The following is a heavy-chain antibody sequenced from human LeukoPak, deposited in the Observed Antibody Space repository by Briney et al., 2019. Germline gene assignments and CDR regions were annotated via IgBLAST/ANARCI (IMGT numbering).Heavy chain of an antibody. CDR1: GGSFSGYY. J-gene: IGHJ5*02. V-gene: IGHV4-34*01. D-gene: IGHD3-3*01. CDR2: INHSGST. Sequence: SETLSLTCAVYGGSFSGYYRSWIRQPPGKGLEWIGEINHSGSTNYNPSLKSRVTISVDTSKNQFSLKLSSVTAADTAVYYCARRDYDFWSGYYILSGFDPWGQGTLVTVSS. CDR3: ARRDYDFWSGYYILSGFDP.